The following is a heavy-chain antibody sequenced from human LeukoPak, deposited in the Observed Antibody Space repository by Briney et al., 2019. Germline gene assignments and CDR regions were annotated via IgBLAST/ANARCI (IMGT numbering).Heavy chain of an antibody. CDR2: IYHSGST. D-gene: IGHD3-10*01. Sequence: PSETLSLTCTVSGGSISTYYWNWIRQPPGKGLEWIGYIYHSGSTYYNPSLKSRVTISVDRSKNQFSLKLSSVTAADTAVYYCASSSSYYYGSGISFWGQGTLVTVSS. V-gene: IGHV4-59*12. CDR3: ASSSSYYYGSGISF. J-gene: IGHJ4*02. CDR1: GGSISTYY.